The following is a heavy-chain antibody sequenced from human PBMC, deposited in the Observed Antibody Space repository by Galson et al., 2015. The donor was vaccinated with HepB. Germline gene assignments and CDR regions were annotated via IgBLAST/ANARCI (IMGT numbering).Heavy chain of an antibody. CDR3: ARSPLRFLDWLPYYDYYYMDV. J-gene: IGHJ6*03. CDR2: MNTNTGKP. V-gene: IGHV7-4-1*02. Sequence: VKVSCKASGYTFTDYVVNWVRQAPGQGLEWMGWMNTNTGKPTYAPGFAGRFVFSLDTSVTTAYLQISSLETDDTAVYYCARSPLRFLDWLPYYDYYYMDVWGEGTTVTVSS. CDR1: GYTFTDYV. D-gene: IGHD3-3*01.